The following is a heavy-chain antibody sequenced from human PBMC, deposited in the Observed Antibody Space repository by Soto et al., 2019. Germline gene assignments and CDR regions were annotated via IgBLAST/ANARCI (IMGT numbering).Heavy chain of an antibody. CDR2: IYYSGTT. Sequence: SETLSLTCTVSGDSINNYYWSWIRQPPGKGLEWIGYIYYSGTTNYNSSLNSRVTISIDKSKKQFSLNLSSVTAADTAVYYCSSRITDAPTWGQGTLVTVSS. D-gene: IGHD2-2*01. V-gene: IGHV4-59*12. CDR3: SSRITDAPT. CDR1: GDSINNYY. J-gene: IGHJ5*02.